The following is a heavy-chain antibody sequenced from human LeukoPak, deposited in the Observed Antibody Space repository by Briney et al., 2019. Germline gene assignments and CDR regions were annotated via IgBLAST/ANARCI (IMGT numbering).Heavy chain of an antibody. V-gene: IGHV4-59*01. CDR1: GGSISSYY. Sequence: PSETLSLTCTVSGGSISSYYWSWLRQPPGKGLEWIGYIYYSGSTSYNPSLKSRVTISVDTSKNQFSLKLSSVTAADTAVYYCAWGLRYFDWPSPYYFDYWGQGTLVTVSS. J-gene: IGHJ4*02. D-gene: IGHD3-9*01. CDR3: AWGLRYFDWPSPYYFDY. CDR2: IYYSGST.